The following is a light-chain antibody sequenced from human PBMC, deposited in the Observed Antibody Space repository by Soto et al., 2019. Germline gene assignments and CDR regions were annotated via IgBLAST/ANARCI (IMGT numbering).Light chain of an antibody. CDR3: QSYDNSLSGFYV. CDR1: SSNIGAGYD. CDR2: DNI. V-gene: IGLV1-40*01. J-gene: IGLJ1*01. Sequence: QSVLTQPPSVSGAPGQRVTISCTGSSSNIGAGYDVHWYQQLPGTAPKLLIYDNINRPSGVPDRFSGSKSGTSASLAITGLQAEDDADYYCQSYDNSLSGFYVFGTGTKVTVL.